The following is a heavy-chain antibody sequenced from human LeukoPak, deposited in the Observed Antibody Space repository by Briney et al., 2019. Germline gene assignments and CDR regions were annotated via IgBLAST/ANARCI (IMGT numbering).Heavy chain of an antibody. CDR2: ISGRTSST. V-gene: IGHV3-23*01. CDR1: GFTVSSNY. D-gene: IGHD5-12*01. J-gene: IGHJ4*02. Sequence: GGSLRLSCAASGFTVSSNYMSWVRQAPGKGLEWVSAISGRTSSTYYADSVKGRFTISRDNSKNTLYLQMDTLRAEDTAVYYCAKCGSSGCHLIDYWGLGTLVTVSS. CDR3: AKCGSSGCHLIDY.